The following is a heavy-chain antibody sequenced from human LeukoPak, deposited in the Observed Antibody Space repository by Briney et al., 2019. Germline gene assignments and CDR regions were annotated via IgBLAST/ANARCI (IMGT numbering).Heavy chain of an antibody. D-gene: IGHD3-22*01. J-gene: IGHJ4*02. CDR3: ARGYSDRSGIDY. CDR1: GFTFSNCW. Sequence: GGSLRLSCAASGFTFSNCWMTWVRQAPGKGLEWVANIKQDGNEKYYVDSVKGRFTVSRDNAKNSLYLQMNSLRAEDTAVYYCARGYSDRSGIDYWRQGTLVTVSS. V-gene: IGHV3-7*04. CDR2: IKQDGNEK.